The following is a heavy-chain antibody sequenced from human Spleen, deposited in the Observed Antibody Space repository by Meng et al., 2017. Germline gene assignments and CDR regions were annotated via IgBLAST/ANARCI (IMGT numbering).Heavy chain of an antibody. CDR3: ARGRPPRYCSGGSCSRGNWFDP. J-gene: IGHJ5*02. V-gene: IGHV1-18*01. D-gene: IGHD2-15*01. Sequence: ASVKVSCKASGYTFTSYGSSWVRQAPGQGLEWMGWISAYNGNTNYAQKLQGRVTMTTDTSTSTAYMELRSLRSEDTAVYYCARGRPPRYCSGGSCSRGNWFDPWGQGTLVTVSS. CDR2: ISAYNGNT. CDR1: GYTFTSYG.